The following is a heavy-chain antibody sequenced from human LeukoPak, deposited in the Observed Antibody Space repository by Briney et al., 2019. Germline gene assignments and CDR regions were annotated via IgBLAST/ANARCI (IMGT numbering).Heavy chain of an antibody. V-gene: IGHV3-69-1*01. J-gene: IGHJ4*02. CDR1: GFTFTDHP. CDR3: AKDRANWAIDD. Sequence: GGSPRLSCVASGFTFTDHPMNWVRQAPGKGLEWISYIGGDGIAFYADSVKGRFTASKDDARKSMYLQMNSLRVEDTAVYYCAKDRANWAIDDWGQGTQVTVSS. CDR2: IGGDGIA. D-gene: IGHD3-16*01.